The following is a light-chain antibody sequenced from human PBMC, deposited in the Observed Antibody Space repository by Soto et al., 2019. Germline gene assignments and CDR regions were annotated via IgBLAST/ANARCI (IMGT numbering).Light chain of an antibody. V-gene: IGKV2-28*01. CDR1: QSLLHRNGYNY. Sequence: DIVLTQSPLSLPVTPGEPASISCRSSQSLLHRNGYNYLDWYLQKPGQSPQLLIYLGSNRASGDPDRFSGSGSGTDFTLKISRVEAEDVGIYYCMHALQPTLSFGGGTKVELK. CDR3: MHALQPTLS. J-gene: IGKJ4*01. CDR2: LGS.